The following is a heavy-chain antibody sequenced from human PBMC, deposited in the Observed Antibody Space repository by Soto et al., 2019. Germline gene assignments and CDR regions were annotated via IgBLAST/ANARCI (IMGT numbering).Heavy chain of an antibody. J-gene: IGHJ5*02. CDR1: GGSISSDNHH. Sequence: SETLSLTCTVSGGSISSDNHHWSWIRQPPGRGLEWIGSIHYTGSAYFNPSLKSRVAISVDASKNQFSLKLNSVTAADTALYYCARAAGTAWFDPWGQGTLVTVSS. D-gene: IGHD1-7*01. CDR2: IHYTGSA. CDR3: ARAAGTAWFDP. V-gene: IGHV4-30-4*01.